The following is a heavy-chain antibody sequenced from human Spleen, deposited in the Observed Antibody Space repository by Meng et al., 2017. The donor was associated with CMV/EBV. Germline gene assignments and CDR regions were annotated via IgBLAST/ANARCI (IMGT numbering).Heavy chain of an antibody. D-gene: IGHD3-10*01. CDR1: GGTFSTYP. Sequence: SVKVSCKASGGTFSTYPISWVRQAPGQGLEWMGRIIPILGVANYAQKFQGRITITADKSTGTAYMELSSLRSDDTAVYYCARGPYYYGSGSKRPMDVWGQGTTVTVSS. CDR2: IIPILGVA. V-gene: IGHV1-69*04. J-gene: IGHJ6*02. CDR3: ARGPYYYGSGSKRPMDV.